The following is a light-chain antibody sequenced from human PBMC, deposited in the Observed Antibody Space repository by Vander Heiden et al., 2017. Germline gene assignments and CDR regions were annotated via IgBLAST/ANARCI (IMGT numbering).Light chain of an antibody. J-gene: IGKJ1*01. CDR3: QHSHTTPWT. CDR2: AAS. CDR1: QTIGTY. V-gene: IGKV1-39*01. Sequence: QMTQSPSSLSASVGDRVTIPCRASQTIGTYLNWYRQKPGKAPNLLISAASNLESGVPSRFSGTGSGTDFTLTINSLQPEDFATYYCQHSHTTPWTFGQGTKVEIK.